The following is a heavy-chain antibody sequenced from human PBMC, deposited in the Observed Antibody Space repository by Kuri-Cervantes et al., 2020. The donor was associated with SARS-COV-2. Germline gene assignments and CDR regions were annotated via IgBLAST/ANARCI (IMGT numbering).Heavy chain of an antibody. Sequence: ETLSLTCAASGFTFDDYAMHWVRQAPGKGLEWVSLISWDGGSTYYADSVKGRFTMSRDSSRNSLYLQMSSLRVEDTAVYFCAKVFGVGSNIKYFDYWGQGTVVTVSS. CDR3: AKVFGVGSNIKYFDY. D-gene: IGHD2/OR15-2a*01. J-gene: IGHJ4*02. V-gene: IGHV3-43D*03. CDR1: GFTFDDYA. CDR2: ISWDGGST.